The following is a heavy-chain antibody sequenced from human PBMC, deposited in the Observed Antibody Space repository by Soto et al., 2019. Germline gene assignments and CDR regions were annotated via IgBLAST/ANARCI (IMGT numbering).Heavy chain of an antibody. D-gene: IGHD6-13*01. Sequence: GGSLSLSCAASGFTFSSYWMSWVRQAPGKGLEWVANIKQDGSEKYYVDSVKGRFTISRDNAKNSLYLQMNSLRAEDTAVYYCARERHRDSSWYFLFPVSLRHLRGSSDYRGQGTLVTVSS. CDR3: ARERHRDSSWYFLFPVSLRHLRGSSDY. CDR2: IKQDGSEK. CDR1: GFTFSSYW. V-gene: IGHV3-7*01. J-gene: IGHJ4*02.